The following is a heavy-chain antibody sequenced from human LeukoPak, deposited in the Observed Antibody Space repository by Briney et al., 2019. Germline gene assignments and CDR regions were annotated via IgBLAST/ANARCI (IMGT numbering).Heavy chain of an antibody. Sequence: GGSLRLSCAASGFTFSSYAMSWVRQAPGKGLEWVWVSAISGSGGSTYFADSVKGRFTISRDNSKNTLYLQMNNLRAEDTAVYYCAKASGYRLDSYDYWGQGTLVTVSS. D-gene: IGHD3-22*01. J-gene: IGHJ4*02. CDR3: AKASGYRLDSYDY. CDR2: ISGSGGST. V-gene: IGHV3-23*01. CDR1: GFTFSSYA.